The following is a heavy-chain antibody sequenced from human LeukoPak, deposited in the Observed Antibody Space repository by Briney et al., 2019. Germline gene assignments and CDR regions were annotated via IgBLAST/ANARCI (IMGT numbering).Heavy chain of an antibody. CDR2: IYYSGST. V-gene: IGHV4-59*01. J-gene: IGHJ4*02. CDR3: ASLVVVPYYYFDY. Sequence: KPSETLSLTCTVSGGSISSYYWSWIRQPPGKGLEWIGYIYYSGSTNYNPSLKSRVTISVDTSKNQFSLRLSSVTAADTAVYYCASLVVVPYYYFDYWGQGTLVTVSS. D-gene: IGHD3-22*01. CDR1: GGSISSYY.